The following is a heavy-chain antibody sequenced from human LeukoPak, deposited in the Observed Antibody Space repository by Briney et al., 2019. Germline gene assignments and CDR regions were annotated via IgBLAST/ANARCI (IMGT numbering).Heavy chain of an antibody. CDR2: IYHTGDT. CDR3: AREGVAVAGTNDY. Sequence: SETLSLTCTVSGYSMSSGYYWGWIRQSPGKGREWIGSIYHTGDTYYNPSVRSRVTISVDTSKNHVSLKVRSVTAADTAVYYCAREGVAVAGTNDYWGQGTLVTVSS. D-gene: IGHD6-19*01. CDR1: GYSMSSGYY. J-gene: IGHJ4*02. V-gene: IGHV4-38-2*02.